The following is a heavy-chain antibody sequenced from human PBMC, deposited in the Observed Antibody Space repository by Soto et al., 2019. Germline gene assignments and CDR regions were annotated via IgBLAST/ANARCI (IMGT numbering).Heavy chain of an antibody. CDR3: ARESRFLEWLSLNWFDP. D-gene: IGHD3-3*01. V-gene: IGHV3-23*01. Sequence: GSLRLSCAASGFTFSSCAMGWVRQAPGKGLEWVSDIIDSGGSTYYADSVKGRFTISRDNSKNSLYLQMNSLRDEDTAVYYCARESRFLEWLSLNWFDPWGQGT. J-gene: IGHJ5*02. CDR1: GFTFSSCA. CDR2: IIDSGGST.